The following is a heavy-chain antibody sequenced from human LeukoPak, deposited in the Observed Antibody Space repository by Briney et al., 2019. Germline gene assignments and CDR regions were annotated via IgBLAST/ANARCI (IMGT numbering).Heavy chain of an antibody. CDR1: GFSFISYG. Sequence: PGGSLRLSCAASGFSFISYGMHWVRQAPGKGLEWVAFIWFDGSDKYYADSVKGRFTISRDNSKNTLYLQMNSLRAEDTAVYYCARGSGRPHDFWSGYYFDYWGQGTLVTVSS. CDR3: ARGSGRPHDFWSGYYFDY. CDR2: IWFDGSDK. V-gene: IGHV3-33*01. J-gene: IGHJ4*02. D-gene: IGHD3-3*01.